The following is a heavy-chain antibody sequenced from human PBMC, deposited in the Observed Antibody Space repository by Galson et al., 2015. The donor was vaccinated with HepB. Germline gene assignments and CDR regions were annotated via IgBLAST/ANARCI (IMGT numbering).Heavy chain of an antibody. Sequence: SLRLSCAASGFTFRNYAMSWVRQAPGKGLEWVSTVSGSGSSTYYADSVKGRFTISRDNSKNTLYVQMNSLRAEDTAAYYCAKLRGGAIATWHFDVWGRGTRVTVSS. J-gene: IGHJ2*01. V-gene: IGHV3-23*01. CDR3: AKLRGGAIATWHFDV. CDR2: VSGSGSST. D-gene: IGHD2-21*01. CDR1: GFTFRNYA.